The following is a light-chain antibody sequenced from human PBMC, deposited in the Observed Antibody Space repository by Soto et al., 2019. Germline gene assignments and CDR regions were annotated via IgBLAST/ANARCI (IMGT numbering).Light chain of an antibody. CDR3: QQYNNWPPWT. CDR1: ESVSNS. Sequence: EIVMTQSPATLSLSPGERATLSCRASESVSNSLAWYQHKPGQAPRLLIYNASTRATGIPARFSGSGSGTEFTLTISSLQSEDFAVYYCQQYNNWPPWTFGQGTKVDIK. J-gene: IGKJ1*01. CDR2: NAS. V-gene: IGKV3D-15*01.